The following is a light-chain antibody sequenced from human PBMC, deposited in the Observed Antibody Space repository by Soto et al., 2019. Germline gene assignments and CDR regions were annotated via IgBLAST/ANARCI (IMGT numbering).Light chain of an antibody. J-gene: IGLJ2*01. CDR3: SSYTSKSSLI. V-gene: IGLV2-14*01. Sequence: QSALTQPASVSGSPRQSITISCAGTMRDVGAYNLVSWYQQHPGRAPQLIIYEVRNRPSGISFRFSGSKSGNTASLTISGLQAEDEADYYCSSYTSKSSLIFGGGTKLTVL. CDR1: MRDVGAYNL. CDR2: EVR.